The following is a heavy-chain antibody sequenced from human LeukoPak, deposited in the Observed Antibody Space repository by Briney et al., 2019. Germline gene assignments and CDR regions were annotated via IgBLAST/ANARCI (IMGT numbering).Heavy chain of an antibody. J-gene: IGHJ3*02. CDR1: GFTFSSYS. V-gene: IGHV3-48*01. D-gene: IGHD5/OR15-5a*01. Sequence: GGSLRLSCAASGFTFSSYSMNWVRQAPGKGLEWVSYISSSSSTIYYADSVKGRFTISSDNAKNSLDLQMNSLGAEDTAVYYCARRFYEEDAFDIWGQGTMVTVSS. CDR2: ISSSSSTI. CDR3: ARRFYEEDAFDI.